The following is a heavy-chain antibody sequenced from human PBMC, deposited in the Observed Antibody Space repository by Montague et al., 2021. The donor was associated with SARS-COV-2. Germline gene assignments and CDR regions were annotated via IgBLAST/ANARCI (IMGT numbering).Heavy chain of an antibody. CDR1: SGSINGYY. CDR3: ARDLSRAFCEGSSCYSENWFDP. Sequence: SETLSLTCIVSSGSINGYYWSWIRQSPGKGLEWIGSIYHTGSTVYNPSLRSRVTILIETSKNQFSLKMTSVTTADRAVYFCARDLSRAFCEGSSCYSENWFDPWGKGTLVTVSS. CDR2: IYHTGST. D-gene: IGHD2-21*01. V-gene: IGHV4-59*01. J-gene: IGHJ5*02.